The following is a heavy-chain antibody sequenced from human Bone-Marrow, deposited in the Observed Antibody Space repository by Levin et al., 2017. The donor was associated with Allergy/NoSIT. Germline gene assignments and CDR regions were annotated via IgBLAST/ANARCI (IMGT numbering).Heavy chain of an antibody. V-gene: IGHV1-2*06. CDR3: ARDLGSIVATIGSAYRCCQVGDY. D-gene: IGHD5-12*01. CDR1: GYTFTGYY. Sequence: ASVKVSCKASGYTFTGYYMHWVRQAPGQGLEWMGRINPNSGGTNYAQKFQGRVTMTRDTSISTAYMELSRLRSDDTAVYYCARDLGSIVATIGSAYRCCQVGDYWGQGTLVTVSS. J-gene: IGHJ4*02. CDR2: INPNSGGT.